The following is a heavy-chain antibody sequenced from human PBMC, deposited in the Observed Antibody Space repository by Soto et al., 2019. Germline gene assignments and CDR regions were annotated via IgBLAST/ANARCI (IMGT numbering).Heavy chain of an antibody. CDR3: ATGSFTSTGGRIGYHYNALDV. CDR1: GGTFSSHS. Sequence: ASVKVSCKSSGGTFSSHSINWVRQAPGQGLEWMGGIIPIFGPANFAKKFQGRVTITADESTTTAYMELSTLTSEDTAVYYCATGSFTSTGGRIGYHYNALDVWGQGTTVTVSS. V-gene: IGHV1-69*13. J-gene: IGHJ6*02. CDR2: IIPIFGPA. D-gene: IGHD5-12*01.